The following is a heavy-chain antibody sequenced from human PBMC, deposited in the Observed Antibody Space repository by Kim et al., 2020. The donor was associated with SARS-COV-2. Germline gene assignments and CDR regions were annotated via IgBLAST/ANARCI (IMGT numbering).Heavy chain of an antibody. CDR3: GKCSGGNCRGYYFDY. J-gene: IGHJ4*02. Sequence: GGSLRLSCAASGFTFSSYGMSWVRQAPGKGLEWVSGIIDSGSSANYIDSVKGRFTISRDNSKNTVYLQMNSLRVEDRAVYYCGKCSGGNCRGYYFDYWGQGTLVTVSS. D-gene: IGHD2-15*01. CDR2: IIDSGSSA. V-gene: IGHV3-23*01. CDR1: GFTFSSYG.